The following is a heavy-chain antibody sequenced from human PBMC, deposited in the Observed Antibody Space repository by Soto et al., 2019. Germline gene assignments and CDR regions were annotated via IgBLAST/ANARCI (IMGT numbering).Heavy chain of an antibody. D-gene: IGHD6-13*01. J-gene: IGHJ1*01. CDR2: INWNSGSI. Sequence: GGSLRLSCAASGFPFDDYALHWVRQVPGKGLEWVSGINWNSGSIGYGDSVKGRFAISRDNAKNSLHLQMNSLSAEDTAFYYCVKDESINWYSGHFRHWGQGTLVTVSS. V-gene: IGHV3-9*01. CDR3: VKDESINWYSGHFRH. CDR1: GFPFDDYA.